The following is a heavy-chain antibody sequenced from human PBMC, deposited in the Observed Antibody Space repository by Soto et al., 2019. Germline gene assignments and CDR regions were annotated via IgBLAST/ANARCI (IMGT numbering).Heavy chain of an antibody. J-gene: IGHJ4*02. CDR3: ARLVRGVGYSSSWYFDY. V-gene: IGHV4-59*01. Sequence: PSETLSLTCTASGGSISSYYWSWIRQPPGKGLEWIGYIYYSGSTNYNPSLKSRVTISVDTSKNQFSLKLSSVTAADTAVYYCARLVRGVGYSSSWYFDYWGQGTLVTVSS. D-gene: IGHD6-13*01. CDR2: IYYSGST. CDR1: GGSISSYY.